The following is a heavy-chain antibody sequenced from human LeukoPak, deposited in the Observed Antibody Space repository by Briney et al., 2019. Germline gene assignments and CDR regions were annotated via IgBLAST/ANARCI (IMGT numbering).Heavy chain of an antibody. CDR3: ARVGVLPVTGTPPPFYFDY. CDR1: GYTFADYG. CDR2: ISAYNGNT. J-gene: IGHJ4*02. V-gene: IGHV1-18*01. D-gene: IGHD6-19*01. Sequence: ASVKVSCKASGYTFADYGISWVRLAPGQGLEWVGWISAYNGNTNYAQNLQARVTMTTDTSTNTAYMELGSLRSDDTAVFYCARVGVLPVTGTPPPFYFDYWGQGTLLTVSS.